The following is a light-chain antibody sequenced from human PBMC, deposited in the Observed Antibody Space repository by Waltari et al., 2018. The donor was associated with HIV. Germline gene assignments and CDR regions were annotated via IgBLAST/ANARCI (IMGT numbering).Light chain of an antibody. CDR3: ASYTARSIPWV. CDR1: SSDIGGFNY. J-gene: IGLJ3*02. CDR2: DVI. V-gene: IGLV2-14*03. Sequence: QSALTQPASVSGSPGQSITISCTGTSSDIGGFNYVSWYQQHPGKPPKVLIYDVINRPSRISYPFPGSQSGKTAALTSSGLQAEDEADYYCASYTARSIPWVVGGGTKLTV.